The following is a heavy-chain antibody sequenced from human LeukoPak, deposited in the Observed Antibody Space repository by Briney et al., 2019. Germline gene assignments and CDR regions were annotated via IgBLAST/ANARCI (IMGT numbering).Heavy chain of an antibody. V-gene: IGHV4-34*01. CDR3: ARSPRGGWGELSTGYFDY. CDR1: RGSFSGDY. Sequence: SGTLSLTCAVYRGSFSGDYWSGVRPRPGQGREWIGEVNHSVVTNYNPSLTSRVTISVDTSKNQFPLKLSSVTAADTAVYYCARSPRGGWGELSTGYFDYRRQGTLATVSS. J-gene: IGHJ4*02. D-gene: IGHD3-16*02. CDR2: VNHSVVT.